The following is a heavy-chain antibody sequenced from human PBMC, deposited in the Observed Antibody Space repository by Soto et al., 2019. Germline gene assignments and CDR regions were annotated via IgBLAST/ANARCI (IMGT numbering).Heavy chain of an antibody. J-gene: IGHJ4*02. D-gene: IGHD3-3*01. CDR1: GFSFGSYA. CDR3: ARWSYLDY. Sequence: GGSLRLSCAASGFSFGSYALSWVRQAPGKGLGWVSTISGSDGKTFYADSVKGRFSISRDTSQNTLYLQMNSLRADDTAIYYCARWSYLDYWGQGTRVTVSS. CDR2: ISGSDGKT. V-gene: IGHV3-23*01.